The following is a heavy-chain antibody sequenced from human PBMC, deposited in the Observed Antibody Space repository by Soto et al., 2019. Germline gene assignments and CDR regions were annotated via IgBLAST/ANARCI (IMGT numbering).Heavy chain of an antibody. Sequence: EVHLLESGGGLVQPGGSLRLSCAASGFTFSNYAMSWVRQAPGKGLQWVSAISGSGGSSYYADSVKGRFTISRDNSKNTLYLQLNSLRAEDTAVYYCAKDIADIMVIPASISAYYALHVWGQGTTVTVSS. V-gene: IGHV3-23*01. CDR2: ISGSGGSS. CDR1: GFTFSNYA. D-gene: IGHD2-2*01. CDR3: AKDIADIMVIPASISAYYALHV. J-gene: IGHJ6*02.